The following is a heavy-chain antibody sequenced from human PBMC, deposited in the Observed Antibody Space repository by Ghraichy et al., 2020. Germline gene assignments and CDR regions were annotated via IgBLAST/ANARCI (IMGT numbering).Heavy chain of an antibody. CDR3: ARGSTALVTETYYFDY. V-gene: IGHV4-59*01. D-gene: IGHD1-7*01. CDR2: IYYSGST. CDR1: GGSISSYY. Sequence: SETLSLTCTVSGGSISSYYWSWIRQPPGKGLEWIGYIYYSGSTNYNPSLKSRVTISVDTSKNQFSLKLSSVTAADTAVYYCARGSTALVTETYYFDYWGQGTLVTVSS. J-gene: IGHJ4*02.